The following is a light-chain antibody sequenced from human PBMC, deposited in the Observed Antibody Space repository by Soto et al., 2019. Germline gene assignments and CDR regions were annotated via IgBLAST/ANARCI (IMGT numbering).Light chain of an antibody. CDR1: QTISTY. CDR2: AAS. V-gene: IGKV1-39*01. Sequence: DIQMTQSPSTLSASVGDRVTTTCRASQTISTYLSWYQQKPGKAPKLLIYAASRLQSGVPSRFSGSGSGTDFTLTISSLQPEDFATYYCQQTHSSLTFGQGTRLEIK. CDR3: QQTHSSLT. J-gene: IGKJ5*01.